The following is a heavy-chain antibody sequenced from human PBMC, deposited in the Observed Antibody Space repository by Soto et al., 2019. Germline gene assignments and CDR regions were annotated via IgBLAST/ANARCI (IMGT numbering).Heavy chain of an antibody. CDR1: GFTFSSYA. CDR3: AKLVATAGEVSDY. CDR2: ISGSGGST. V-gene: IGHV3-23*01. Sequence: EVQLLESGGGLVQPGGSLRLSCAASGFTFSSYAITWVRQAPGKGLEWVSGISGSGGSTYYADSVKGRFTISRDNFKNTLYLQMNSLRAEDTAVYYCAKLVATAGEVSDYWGQGTLVTVSS. J-gene: IGHJ4*02. D-gene: IGHD6-13*01.